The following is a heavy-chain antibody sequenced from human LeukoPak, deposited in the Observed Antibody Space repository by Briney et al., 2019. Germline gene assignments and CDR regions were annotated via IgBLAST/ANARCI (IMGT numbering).Heavy chain of an antibody. D-gene: IGHD1-20*01. CDR2: FDPEDGET. Sequence: ASVKVSCKVSGYTLTELSMHWVRQAPGKGLEWMGGFDPEDGETIYAQKFQGRVTMTEDTSTDTAYMELSSLRSEGTAVYYCATDRMYNWNDGGLDYWGQGTLVTVSS. V-gene: IGHV1-24*01. J-gene: IGHJ4*02. CDR3: ATDRMYNWNDGGLDY. CDR1: GYTLTELS.